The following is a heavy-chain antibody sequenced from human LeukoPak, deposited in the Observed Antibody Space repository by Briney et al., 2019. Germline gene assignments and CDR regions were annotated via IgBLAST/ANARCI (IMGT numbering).Heavy chain of an antibody. J-gene: IGHJ6*02. Sequence: ASVKVSCKASGYTFTSYGISWVRQAPGQGLEWMGWISAYNGNTNYAQKLQGRVTMTTDTSTSTAYMELRSLRSDDTAVYYCARDLLFYGSTSYYYYGMDVWGQGTTVTVSS. CDR3: ARDLLFYGSTSYYYYGMDV. CDR1: GYTFTSYG. CDR2: ISAYNGNT. D-gene: IGHD3-10*01. V-gene: IGHV1-18*01.